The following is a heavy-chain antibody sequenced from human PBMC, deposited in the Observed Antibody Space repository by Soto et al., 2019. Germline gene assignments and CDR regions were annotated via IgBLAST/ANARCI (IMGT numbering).Heavy chain of an antibody. V-gene: IGHV3-9*01. CDR3: VKGYSGHYYYYGMDV. CDR1: GFTFDDYA. Sequence: EVQLVESGGGLVQPGRSLRLSCAASGFTFDDYAMHWVQQAPGKGLEWVSGISWNSGSIGYADSVKGRFTISRDNAKNSLYLQMNSLRAEDTAVYYCVKGYSGHYYYYGMDVWGQATTVTVSS. D-gene: IGHD3-10*01. J-gene: IGHJ6*02. CDR2: ISWNSGSI.